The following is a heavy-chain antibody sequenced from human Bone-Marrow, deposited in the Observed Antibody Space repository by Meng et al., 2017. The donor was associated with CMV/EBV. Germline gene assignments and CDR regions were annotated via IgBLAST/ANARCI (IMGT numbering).Heavy chain of an antibody. CDR2: ISYDGSNK. J-gene: IGHJ4*02. CDR3: ATAIFGVVIPFDY. V-gene: IGHV3-30-3*01. Sequence: GESLKISCAASGFTFSSYAMHWVRQAPGKGLEWVAVISYDGSNKYYADSVKGRFTISRDNSKNTLYLQMNSLRAEDTAVYYCATAIFGVVIPFDYWGQGTLVTVS. D-gene: IGHD3-3*01. CDR1: GFTFSSYA.